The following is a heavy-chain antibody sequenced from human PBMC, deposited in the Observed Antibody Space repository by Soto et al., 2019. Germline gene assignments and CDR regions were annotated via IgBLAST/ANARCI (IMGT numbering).Heavy chain of an antibody. J-gene: IGHJ2*01. Sequence: QVQLQESGPGLVKPSQTLSLTCTVSGGSISSGDYYWSWIRQPPGKGLEWIGYIYYSGSTDYNPSLESRITISVDTSKNQFSLKLSSVTAADTAVYYCAREGRKARRGPMAPIPSDLAHWYFDLWGRGTLVTVSS. D-gene: IGHD1-26*01. CDR1: GGSISSGDYY. CDR3: AREGRKARRGPMAPIPSDLAHWYFDL. V-gene: IGHV4-30-4*01. CDR2: IYYSGST.